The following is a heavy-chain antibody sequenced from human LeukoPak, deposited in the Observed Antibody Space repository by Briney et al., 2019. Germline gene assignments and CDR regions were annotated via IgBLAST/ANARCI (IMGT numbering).Heavy chain of an antibody. J-gene: IGHJ4*02. Sequence: GGSLRLSCAASGFTFSSYGMHWVRQAPGKGLEWVAVISYDGSNKYYADSVKGRFTISRDNSKNTLYLQMNSLRAEDTAVYYCAKALNVAMVRGVITRNFDYWGQGTLVTVSS. CDR1: GFTFSSYG. D-gene: IGHD3-10*01. V-gene: IGHV3-30*18. CDR3: AKALNVAMVRGVITRNFDY. CDR2: ISYDGSNK.